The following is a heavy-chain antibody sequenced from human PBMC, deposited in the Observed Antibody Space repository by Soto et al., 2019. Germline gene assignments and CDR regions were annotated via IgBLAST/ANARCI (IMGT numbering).Heavy chain of an antibody. CDR3: ARVGSSGWLSTAQYFQH. D-gene: IGHD6-19*01. J-gene: IGHJ1*01. CDR1: GFTFSSYS. Sequence: EVPLVESGGGLVQPGGSLRLSCAASGFTFSSYSMNWVRQAPGKGREWVSYISSSSSSIYYADSVKGRFTISRDNAKNSLYLQMNSLRDEDTAVYYCARVGSSGWLSTAQYFQHWGQGTLVTVA. CDR2: ISSSSSSI. V-gene: IGHV3-48*02.